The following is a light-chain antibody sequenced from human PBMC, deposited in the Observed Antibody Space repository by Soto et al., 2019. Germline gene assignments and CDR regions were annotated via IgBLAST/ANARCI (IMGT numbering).Light chain of an antibody. Sequence: EIVLTPSPATLSLSPGERATLSCRASQSVSSYLAWYQQKPGQAPRLLIYDASNRATGIPARFSGSGSGTDFSLTISRLEPEDFSVYYCQQRSNWPPLTFGGGTKVEIK. CDR1: QSVSSY. J-gene: IGKJ4*01. CDR3: QQRSNWPPLT. V-gene: IGKV3-11*01. CDR2: DAS.